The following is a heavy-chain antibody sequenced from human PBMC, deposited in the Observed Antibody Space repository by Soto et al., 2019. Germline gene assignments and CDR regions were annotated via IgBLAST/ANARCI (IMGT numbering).Heavy chain of an antibody. D-gene: IGHD3-16*01. CDR2: IYWDDDK. J-gene: IGHJ4*02. Sequence: QITLKESGPTLVKPTQTLTLTCAFSGFSLRTSGLGVGWIRQPPGKALEWLAFIYWDDDKRYSPSLKNRLTFTKDTSKNLVVLTMTNMDSVDTATYYCAHRSLAVWGFDFWGQGMLVTVSS. V-gene: IGHV2-5*02. CDR3: AHRSLAVWGFDF. CDR1: GFSLRTSGLG.